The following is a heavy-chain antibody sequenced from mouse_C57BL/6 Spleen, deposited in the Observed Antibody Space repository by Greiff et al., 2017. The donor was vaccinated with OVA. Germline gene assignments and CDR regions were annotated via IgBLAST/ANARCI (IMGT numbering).Heavy chain of an antibody. J-gene: IGHJ1*03. CDR2: INPNNGGT. CDR1: GYTFTDYN. CDR3: ARSYDYARYFDV. D-gene: IGHD2-4*01. V-gene: IGHV1-18*01. Sequence: VQLQQSGPELVKPGASVKIPCKASGYTFTDYNMDWVKQSPGKRLEWIGDINPNNGGTIYNQKFKGKATLTVDKSSSTAYMELRSLTSEDTAVYYCARSYDYARYFDVWGTGTTVTVSS.